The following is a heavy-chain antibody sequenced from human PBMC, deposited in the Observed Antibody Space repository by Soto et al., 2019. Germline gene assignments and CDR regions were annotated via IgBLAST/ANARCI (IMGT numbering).Heavy chain of an antibody. V-gene: IGHV1-46*01. Sequence: ASVKISCKASGYTFTSYYMHWVRQAPGQGLEWMGIINPSGGSTSYAQKFQGRVTMTRDTSTSTVYMELSSVRSEDTAVYYCAREGHIVVVTATDPLYYYYGMDVCRQRPTVTVSS. CDR1: GYTFTSYY. CDR2: INPSGGST. CDR3: AREGHIVVVTATDPLYYYYGMDV. D-gene: IGHD2-21*02. J-gene: IGHJ6*02.